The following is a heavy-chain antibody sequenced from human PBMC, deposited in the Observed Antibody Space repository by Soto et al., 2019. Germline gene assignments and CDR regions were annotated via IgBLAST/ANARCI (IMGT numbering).Heavy chain of an antibody. CDR1: GFTFSTYA. CDR3: ARDPGYFGSSGSVY. V-gene: IGHV3-30-3*01. D-gene: IGHD3-22*01. CDR2: ISYDGSNK. Sequence: QVQLVESGGGVVQPGRSLRLSCAASGFTFSTYAMHWVRQAPGKGLEWVAVISYDGSNKYYAESVKGRFTISRDNSKNTMPLQMNSLRAEDTAGFYCARDPGYFGSSGSVYWGQGTLVTVSS. J-gene: IGHJ4*02.